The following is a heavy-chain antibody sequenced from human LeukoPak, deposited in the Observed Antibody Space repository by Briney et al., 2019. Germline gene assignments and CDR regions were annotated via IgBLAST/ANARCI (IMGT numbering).Heavy chain of an antibody. D-gene: IGHD1-26*01. Sequence: PGGSLRLSCAASGFTFRSYAVSWVRQAPGKGLEWVSAVSGSGANTYYADSVKGRFTISRDNSKNTVYLQMNSLTAEDTAVYYCAKESVQPELNGFDYWGRGTLVTVSS. J-gene: IGHJ4*02. CDR2: VSGSGANT. CDR1: GFTFRSYA. CDR3: AKESVQPELNGFDY. V-gene: IGHV3-23*01.